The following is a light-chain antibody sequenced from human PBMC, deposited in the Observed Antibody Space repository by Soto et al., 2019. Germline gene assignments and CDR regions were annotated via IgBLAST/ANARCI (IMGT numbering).Light chain of an antibody. Sequence: EIVLTQSPATLSLSPGERATLSCRASQSVSSYLAWYQQKPGQAPSLLIYDASNRATGIPARFSGSGSGTEFTLTITSLEPVDFAVYYCQQRSNWPSTFGGGTKVEIK. CDR3: QQRSNWPST. J-gene: IGKJ4*01. CDR1: QSVSSY. V-gene: IGKV3-11*01. CDR2: DAS.